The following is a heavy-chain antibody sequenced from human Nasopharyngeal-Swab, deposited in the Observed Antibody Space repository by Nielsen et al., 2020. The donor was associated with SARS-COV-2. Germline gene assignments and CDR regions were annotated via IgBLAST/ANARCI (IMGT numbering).Heavy chain of an antibody. CDR3: ANLPSVVTPFDY. CDR2: ISGSGGST. CDR1: GFTFSSYA. J-gene: IGHJ4*02. D-gene: IGHD4-23*01. Sequence: ETLSLTCAASGFTFSSYAMSWVRQAPGKGLEWVSAISGSGGSTYYADSVKGRFTISRDNSKNTLYLQMNSLRAEDTAVYYCANLPSVVTPFDYWGQGTLVTVSS. V-gene: IGHV3-23*01.